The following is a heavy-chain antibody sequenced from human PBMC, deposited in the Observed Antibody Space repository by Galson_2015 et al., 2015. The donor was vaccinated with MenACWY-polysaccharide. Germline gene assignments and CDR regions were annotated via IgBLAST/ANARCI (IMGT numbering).Heavy chain of an antibody. V-gene: IGHV3-48*03. D-gene: IGHD5-18*01. CDR3: ARDPYNYGYEGDY. CDR2: ISSSGSST. CDR1: GFTFSNFE. J-gene: IGHJ4*02. Sequence: SLRLSCAASGFTFSNFEMNWVRQAPGKGLEWVSYISSSGSSTYYPDSVKGRFTISRDNAKNSLYLQMNSLRAEDTAVYYCARDPYNYGYEGDYWGQGTLVTVSS.